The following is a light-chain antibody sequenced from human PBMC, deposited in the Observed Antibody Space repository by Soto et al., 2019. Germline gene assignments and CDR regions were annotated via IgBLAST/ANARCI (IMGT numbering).Light chain of an antibody. J-gene: IGLJ3*02. CDR1: SSYIGTYDY. Sequence: QSVLTQPASVSGSPGQSITISCTGTSSYIGTYDYVSWYQHHPGKAPKLMIYEVINRPSWISNRFSGSKSGNTASLTISGIQAQDEADYYCNSYTPSSPLEVLGGGTKLTVL. V-gene: IGLV2-14*01. CDR2: EVI. CDR3: NSYTPSSPLEV.